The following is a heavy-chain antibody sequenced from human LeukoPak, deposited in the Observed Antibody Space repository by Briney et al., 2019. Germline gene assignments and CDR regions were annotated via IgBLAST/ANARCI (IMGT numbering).Heavy chain of an antibody. CDR1: GYTFTGYY. CDR2: INPNSGGT. Sequence: ASVKVSCKASGYTFTGYYMHWVRQAPGQGLEWMGRINPNSGGTNYAQKFQGRVTMTRDTSISTAYVELSRLRSDDTAVYYCARGERSIAVLLWFGEFDPWGQGTLVTVSS. CDR3: ARGERSIAVLLWFGEFDP. J-gene: IGHJ5*02. V-gene: IGHV1-2*06. D-gene: IGHD3-10*01.